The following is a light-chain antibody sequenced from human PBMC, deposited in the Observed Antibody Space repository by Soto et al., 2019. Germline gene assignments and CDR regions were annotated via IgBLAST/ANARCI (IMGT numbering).Light chain of an antibody. CDR2: DVG. CDR1: SSDVGGYNY. J-gene: IGLJ1*01. CDR3: CSKADSRTYV. V-gene: IGLV2-11*01. Sequence: QSALTQPRSVSGSPGQSVTISCTGTSSDVGGYNYVSWYQQHPGKAPKLMIYDVGKRPSGVPDRFSGSKSDNTASLTISGLQAEYEADYYRCSKADSRTYVFGTVTTATVL.